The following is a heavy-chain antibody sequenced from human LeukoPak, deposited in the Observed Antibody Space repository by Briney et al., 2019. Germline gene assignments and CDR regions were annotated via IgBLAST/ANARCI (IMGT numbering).Heavy chain of an antibody. CDR3: ARRGYSYSDFDF. V-gene: IGHV5-51*01. CDR2: IYPGDSDT. D-gene: IGHD5-18*01. J-gene: IGHJ4*02. Sequence: GESLKISCKGSGYSFTTYWIGWVRPMPAQRLYWMVIIYPGDSDTRYSPSFRGQVTISADKSINTAYLQWSGLKASDTAMYYCARRGYSYSDFDFWGQGTLVTVSS. CDR1: GYSFTTYW.